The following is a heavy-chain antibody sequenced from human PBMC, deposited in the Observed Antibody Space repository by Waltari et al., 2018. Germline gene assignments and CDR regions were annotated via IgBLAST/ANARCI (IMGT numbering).Heavy chain of an antibody. V-gene: IGHV1-2*06. CDR2: INPNSGGT. CDR1: GYTFTGYY. CDR3: ARDFEPVVVIGDDAFDI. D-gene: IGHD2-21*01. Sequence: QVQLVQSGAEVKKPGASVKVSCKASGYTFTGYYMHWVRQAPGQGLEWMGRINPNSGGTNYAQKCQGRVTMTRDTSISTAYMELSRLRSDDTAVYYCARDFEPVVVIGDDAFDIWGQGTMVIVSS. J-gene: IGHJ3*02.